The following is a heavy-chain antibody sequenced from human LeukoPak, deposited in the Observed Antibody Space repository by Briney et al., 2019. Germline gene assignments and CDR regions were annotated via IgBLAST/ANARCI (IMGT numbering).Heavy chain of an antibody. CDR3: ANQLIAVAGSHDY. CDR2: ISGSGGGT. V-gene: IGHV3-23*01. CDR1: GFTFSNYA. Sequence: GGSPRLSCAASGFTFSNYAMSWVRQAPGKGLEWVSVISGSGGGTYYADSVKGRFTISRDNSKNTLFLQMNSLRAEDTAVYYCANQLIAVAGSHDYWGQGTLVTVSS. J-gene: IGHJ4*02. D-gene: IGHD6-19*01.